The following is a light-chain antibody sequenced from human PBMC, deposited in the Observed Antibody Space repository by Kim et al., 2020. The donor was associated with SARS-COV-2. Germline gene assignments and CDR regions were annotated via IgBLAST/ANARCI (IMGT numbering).Light chain of an antibody. J-gene: IGKJ1*01. CDR1: QGISNC. Sequence: DIQMTQSPSSLSASVGDGVTITCRASQGISNCLAWYQQKPGEAPKLLIYAASTLQFGVSTRFSGSGSGTEFTLTISDLQPEDVATYYCQKYDTAPWTFGHGTKVDIK. CDR3: QKYDTAPWT. V-gene: IGKV1-27*01. CDR2: AAS.